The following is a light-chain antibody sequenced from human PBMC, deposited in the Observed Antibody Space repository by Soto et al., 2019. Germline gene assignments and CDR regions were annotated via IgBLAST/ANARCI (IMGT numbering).Light chain of an antibody. CDR3: QQYGTSIT. V-gene: IGKV3-20*01. Sequence: EIVLTQSPGTLSLSPGERATLSCRASQSFSSSYLAWYQQKPGQAPRLLIYGASSRATGIPDKFSGSGSGTDFTLTISNLEPEDFAVYYCQQYGTSITFGQGTRLEI. CDR2: GAS. J-gene: IGKJ5*01. CDR1: QSFSSSY.